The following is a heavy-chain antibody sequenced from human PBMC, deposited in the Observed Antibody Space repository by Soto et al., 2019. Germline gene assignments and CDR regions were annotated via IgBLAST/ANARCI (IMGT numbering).Heavy chain of an antibody. Sequence: PSETLSLTCTVSGGYISSYYWSWIRQPPGKGLEWMGYIYYSGCTNYNPSLKSRVTISVDTSKNQFSLKLSSVTAADTAVYYCSRWSFPDYYGMDVWGPGTTVTVYS. CDR3: SRWSFPDYYGMDV. CDR1: GGYISSYY. CDR2: IYYSGCT. V-gene: IGHV4-59*01. J-gene: IGHJ6*02.